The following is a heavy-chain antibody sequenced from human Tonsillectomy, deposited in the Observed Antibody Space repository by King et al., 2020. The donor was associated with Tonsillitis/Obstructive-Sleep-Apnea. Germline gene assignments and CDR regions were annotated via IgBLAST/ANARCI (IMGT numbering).Heavy chain of an antibody. V-gene: IGHV4-59*08. Sequence: QLQESGPGLVRPSETLSLICTVSGGSISSYYWSWIRQPPGKGLEWIGCIYHSGSTNYNPSLKSRLTLSIDTSKNQFSLKLSSVTAADTAVYYCARRLATGTPENWFDPGGQGTLVTVSS. CDR3: ARRLATGTPENWFDP. J-gene: IGHJ5*02. D-gene: IGHD1-1*01. CDR2: IYHSGST. CDR1: GGSISSYY.